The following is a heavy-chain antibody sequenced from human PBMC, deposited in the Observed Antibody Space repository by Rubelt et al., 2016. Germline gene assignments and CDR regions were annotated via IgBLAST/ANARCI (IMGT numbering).Heavy chain of an antibody. D-gene: IGHD3-22*01. V-gene: IGHV1-2*02. CDR2: INPNSGGT. CDR3: ARFAIVGHSSGYLFDY. J-gene: IGHJ4*02. CDR1: GYTFTGYY. Sequence: QVQLVQSGAEVKKPGASVKVSCKASGYTFTGYYMHWVRQAPGPGLEWMGWINPNSGGTNYAQKCQGRVTMTRDTSISTAYMELSRLRSDDTAVYYCARFAIVGHSSGYLFDYWGQGPLVTVSS.